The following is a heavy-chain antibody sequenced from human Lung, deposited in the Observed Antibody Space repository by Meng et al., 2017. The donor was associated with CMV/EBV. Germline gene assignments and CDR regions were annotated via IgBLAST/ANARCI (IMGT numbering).Heavy chain of an antibody. CDR1: GFIFDNYA. CDR2: VSYDGSDK. Sequence: SXKISXVASGFIFDNYALHWVRQAPGKGLQWVAVVSYDGSDKYVADSVKGRYTVSRDNSKNTLSLQMNRLRVDDTAVYYCATSLVKALGAIDLWGQGTXV. CDR3: ATSLVKALGAIDL. J-gene: IGHJ3*01. D-gene: IGHD3-9*01. V-gene: IGHV3-30*01.